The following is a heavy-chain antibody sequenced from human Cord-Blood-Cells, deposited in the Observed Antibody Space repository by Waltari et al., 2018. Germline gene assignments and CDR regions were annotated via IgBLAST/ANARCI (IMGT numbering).Heavy chain of an antibody. CDR2: IRSKANSYAT. CDR1: GFTFSGSA. D-gene: IGHD5-18*01. V-gene: IGHV3-73*02. CDR3: TRSDTATYHEGYYGMDV. Sequence: EVQLVESGGGLVQPGGSLRLSCAASGFTFSGSAMHWVRQASGQGREWVGRIRSKANSYATAYAASVKGRFTISRDDSKNTAYLQMNSLKTEDTAVYYCTRSDTATYHEGYYGMDVWGQGTTVTVSS. J-gene: IGHJ6*02.